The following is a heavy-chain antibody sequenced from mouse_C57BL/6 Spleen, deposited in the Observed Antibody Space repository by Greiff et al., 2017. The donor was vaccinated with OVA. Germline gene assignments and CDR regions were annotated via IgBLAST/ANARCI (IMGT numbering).Heavy chain of an antibody. CDR3: ATLYYDYDGPWYFDV. CDR2: IHPNSGST. V-gene: IGHV1-64*01. Sequence: QVQLQQPGAELVKPGASVKLSCKASGYTFTSYWMHWVKQRPGQGLEWIGMIHPNSGSTNYNEKFKSKATLTVDKSSSTAYMQLSSLTSEDSAVYYCATLYYDYDGPWYFDVWGTGTTVTVSS. D-gene: IGHD2-4*01. CDR1: GYTFTSYW. J-gene: IGHJ1*03.